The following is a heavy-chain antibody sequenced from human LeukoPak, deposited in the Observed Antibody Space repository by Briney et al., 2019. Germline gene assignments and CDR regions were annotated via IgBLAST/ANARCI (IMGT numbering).Heavy chain of an antibody. CDR2: INHSGIT. D-gene: IGHD4-11*01. CDR1: GYSISSGYY. V-gene: IGHV4-38-2*01. CDR3: ARLYSTYGEN. Sequence: SETLSLTCAVSGYSISSGYYWGWIRQPPGKELEWIGCINHSGITYYNPSLKSRVTISVDTSKNQFSLKMTSVTAAHTAVYYCARLYSTYGENWGQGTLVTVSS. J-gene: IGHJ4*02.